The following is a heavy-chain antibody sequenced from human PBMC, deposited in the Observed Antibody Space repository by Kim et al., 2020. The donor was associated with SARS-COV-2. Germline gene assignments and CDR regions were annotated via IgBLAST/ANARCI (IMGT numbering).Heavy chain of an antibody. CDR2: ISYDGSNK. Sequence: GGSLRLSCAASGFTFCSYAMHWVRQAPGKGLEWVAVISYDGSNKYYADSVKGRFTISRDNSKNTLYLQMNSLRAEDTAVYYCARDRYTYGSGRGAFDIWGQGTMVTVSS. V-gene: IGHV3-30-3*01. CDR1: GFTFCSYA. J-gene: IGHJ3*02. CDR3: ARDRYTYGSGRGAFDI. D-gene: IGHD3-10*01.